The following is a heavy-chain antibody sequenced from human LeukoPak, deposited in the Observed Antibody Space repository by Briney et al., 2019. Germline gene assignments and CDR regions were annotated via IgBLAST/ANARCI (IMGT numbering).Heavy chain of an antibody. CDR3: ARAGSSWYTIDY. V-gene: IGHV4-31*03. D-gene: IGHD6-13*01. Sequence: SSETLSLTCTVSGGSISSGGYYWSWIRQHPGKGLEWIGYIYYSGSTYYNPSLKSRVTISVDTSKNQLSLKLSSVTAADTAVYYCARAGSSWYTIDYWGQGTLVTVSS. CDR1: GGSISSGGYY. J-gene: IGHJ4*02. CDR2: IYYSGST.